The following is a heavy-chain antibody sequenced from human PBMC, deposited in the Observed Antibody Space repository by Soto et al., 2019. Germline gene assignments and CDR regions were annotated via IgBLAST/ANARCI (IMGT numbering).Heavy chain of an antibody. CDR3: AQGGSDYGSGSFTDY. CDR1: GFTFSDYA. V-gene: IGHV3-23*01. CDR2: ISVSGGST. D-gene: IGHD3-10*01. J-gene: IGHJ4*02. Sequence: EVQLLESGGGLVQRGGSLRLSCAASGFTFSDYAMSWVRQAPGKGLEWVSSISVSGGSTYYADSVKGRFTISRDNFKNTLFLQMNSLGAEDTAVYYCAQGGSDYGSGSFTDYWGQGTLVTVSS.